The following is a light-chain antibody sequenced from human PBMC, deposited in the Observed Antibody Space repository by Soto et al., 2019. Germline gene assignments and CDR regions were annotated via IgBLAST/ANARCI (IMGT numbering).Light chain of an antibody. CDR3: LQYEQLPLYI. Sequence: EIQMTQSPSSLSVSVGVRVTITCQASRDIRDFLNWYQQKPGKAPKLLIFAASNLDEGVPPRFGGSGSGTEFTFSISSLQPGDGALYSCLQYEQLPLYIFGQGAKVDI. V-gene: IGKV1-33*01. J-gene: IGKJ2*01. CDR2: AAS. CDR1: RDIRDF.